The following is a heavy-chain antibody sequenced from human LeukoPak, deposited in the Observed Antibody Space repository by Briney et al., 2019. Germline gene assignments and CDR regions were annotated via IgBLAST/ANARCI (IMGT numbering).Heavy chain of an antibody. V-gene: IGHV4-59*01. J-gene: IGHJ3*02. CDR3: ATYGDYDAFGI. D-gene: IGHD4-17*01. CDR2: IYYSGST. CDR1: GGSISSYY. Sequence: PSETLSLTCTVSGGSISSYYWSWIRQPPGKGLEWIGYIYYSGSTNYNPSLKSRATISVDTSKNQFSLKLSSVTAADTAVYYCATYGDYDAFGIWGQGTMVTVSS.